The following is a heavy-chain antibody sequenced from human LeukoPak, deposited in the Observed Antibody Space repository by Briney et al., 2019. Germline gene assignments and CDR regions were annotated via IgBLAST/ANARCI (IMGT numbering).Heavy chain of an antibody. Sequence: PSETLSLTCTVSGGSISSHYWSWIRQPPGEGLEWIGYMYYSGSTNYNPSLKSRVTISVDTSKNQFSLKLSSVTAADTAVYYCASMDSSGYFDYWGQGTLVTVSS. J-gene: IGHJ4*02. D-gene: IGHD3-22*01. V-gene: IGHV4-59*11. CDR3: ASMDSSGYFDY. CDR1: GGSISSHY. CDR2: MYYSGST.